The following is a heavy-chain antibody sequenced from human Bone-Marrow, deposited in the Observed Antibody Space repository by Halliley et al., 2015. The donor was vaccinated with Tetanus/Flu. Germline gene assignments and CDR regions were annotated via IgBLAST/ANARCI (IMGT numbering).Heavy chain of an antibody. V-gene: IGHV4-59*01. J-gene: IGHJ6*02. CDR3: ASLYYDYVWGSYRYRVGLDV. D-gene: IGHD3-16*02. CDR2: YRGST. Sequence: YRGSTSYTPPLKSRVTISPDPSKNQFPLKLSSVTAADRAVYYCASLYYDYVWGSYRYRVGLDVWGQGTTVTVSS.